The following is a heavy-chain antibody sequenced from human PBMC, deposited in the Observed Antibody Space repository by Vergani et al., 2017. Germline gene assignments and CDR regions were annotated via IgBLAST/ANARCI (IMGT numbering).Heavy chain of an antibody. V-gene: IGHV1-2*02. J-gene: IGHJ4*02. CDR3: AGTQSSGYYGTRSYYEDYLDY. D-gene: IGHD3-10*01. CDR2: INPNSGGT. CDR1: GYTFTGYY. Sequence: QVQLVQSGAEVKKPGASVKVSCKASGYTFTGYYMHWVRQAPGQGLEWMGWINPNSGGTNYAQKFQGRVTMTRDTSISTAYMELSRLRSDDTAVYYCAGTQSSGYYGTRSYYEDYLDYWGQGTLVTVSS.